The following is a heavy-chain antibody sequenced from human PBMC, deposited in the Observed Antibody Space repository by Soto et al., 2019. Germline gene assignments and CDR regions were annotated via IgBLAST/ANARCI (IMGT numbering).Heavy chain of an antibody. CDR2: ISYDGSNK. V-gene: IGHV3-30-3*01. CDR1: GFTFSSYA. D-gene: IGHD1-1*01. Sequence: QVQLVESGGGVVQPGRSLRLSCAASGFTFSSYAMHWVRQAPGKGLEWVAVISYDGSNKYYADSVKGRFTISRDNSKITRYLQMNSLRAEDTAVYYCERGPEPPRYYYYYYGMDVWGQETTVTVSS. CDR3: ERGPEPPRYYYYYYGMDV. J-gene: IGHJ6*02.